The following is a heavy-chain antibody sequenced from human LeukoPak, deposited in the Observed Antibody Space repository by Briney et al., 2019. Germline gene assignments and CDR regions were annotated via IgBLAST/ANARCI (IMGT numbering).Heavy chain of an antibody. J-gene: IGHJ4*02. D-gene: IGHD3-10*01. Sequence: AGGSLRLSCVASGFTFSNNWMSWVRQAPGKGLEWVANIRQDGSEQYYGDSVKGRFTISRDNAKNSLYLQMNSLRAEDTAVYFCASDSGSYFFDYWGQGTLVTVSS. CDR1: GFTFSNNW. V-gene: IGHV3-7*01. CDR3: ASDSGSYFFDY. CDR2: IRQDGSEQ.